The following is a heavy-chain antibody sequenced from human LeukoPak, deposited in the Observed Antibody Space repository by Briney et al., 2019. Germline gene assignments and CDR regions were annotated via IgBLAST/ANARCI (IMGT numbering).Heavy chain of an antibody. CDR1: GFTFSGYV. V-gene: IGHV3-30*04. J-gene: IGHJ4*02. D-gene: IGHD3-10*01. Sequence: GGSLRLFCGASGFTFSGYVMHWVRQAPGKGLEWVADISYDGSNKYYADSVKGRFTISRDNSKNTLYLQMNSLRAEDTAVYYCAKDSIYHGSGSYSDYWGQGTPVTVSS. CDR2: ISYDGSNK. CDR3: AKDSIYHGSGSYSDY.